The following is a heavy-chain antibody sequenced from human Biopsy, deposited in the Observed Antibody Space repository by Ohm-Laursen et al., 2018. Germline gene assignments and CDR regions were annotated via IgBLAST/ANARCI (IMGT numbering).Heavy chain of an antibody. CDR3: GNEVHGRDY. J-gene: IGHJ4*02. Sequence: SGTLSLTCAVFGKTFSDYQWSWIRQPPGKGLEWIGQINQAGTINYNPSLKSRVSISADASKYEFSLRLTSVTAADTAVYLCGNEVHGRDYWGLGAQVTVSS. CDR2: INQAGTI. CDR1: GKTFSDYQ. D-gene: IGHD2-15*01. V-gene: IGHV4-34*08.